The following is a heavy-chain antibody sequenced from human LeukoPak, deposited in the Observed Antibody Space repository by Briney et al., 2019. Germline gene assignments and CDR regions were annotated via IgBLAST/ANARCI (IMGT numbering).Heavy chain of an antibody. V-gene: IGHV3-9*03. CDR1: GFTFDDYA. CDR3: VKDRTGYYAYSFDL. D-gene: IGHD3-9*01. CDR2: INWHSGML. J-gene: IGHJ3*01. Sequence: GGSLRLSCAASGFTFDDYAMHWVRQAPGKGLEWVAGINWHSGMLGYADSVKGRFTISRDNASNSLSLQMNGLRAKDMALYYCVKDRTGYYAYSFDLWGQGTLVTVS.